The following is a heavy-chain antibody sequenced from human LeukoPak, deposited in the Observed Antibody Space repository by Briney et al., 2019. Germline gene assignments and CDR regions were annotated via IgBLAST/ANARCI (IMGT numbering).Heavy chain of an antibody. Sequence: GGSLRLSCAASGFTFSSYAMHWVRQAPRKRLEYVSAISSNGGSTYYANSVKGRFTISRDNSKNTLYLQMGSLRAEDMAVYFCARDPRVLSVADTFYFDYWGQGTLVTVSS. CDR3: ARDPRVLSVADTFYFDY. CDR1: GFTFSSYA. CDR2: ISSNGGST. J-gene: IGHJ4*02. D-gene: IGHD6-19*01. V-gene: IGHV3-64*01.